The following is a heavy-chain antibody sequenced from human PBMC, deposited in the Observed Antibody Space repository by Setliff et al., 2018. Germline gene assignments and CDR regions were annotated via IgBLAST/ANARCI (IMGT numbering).Heavy chain of an antibody. CDR3: ARAHRYFSDTSGYFYDQGRSAFDV. J-gene: IGHJ3*01. Sequence: PGGSLRLSCAASGFTFLNXXXXWVRQAPGKGPEWVANINQRGSERNYVDSVKGRFTISRDNAKNSLYLQMNRLGAEDTALYYCARAHRYFSDTSGYFYDQGRSAFDVWGQGTMVTVSS. V-gene: IGHV3-7*03. CDR1: GFTFLNXX. D-gene: IGHD3-22*01. CDR2: INQRGSER.